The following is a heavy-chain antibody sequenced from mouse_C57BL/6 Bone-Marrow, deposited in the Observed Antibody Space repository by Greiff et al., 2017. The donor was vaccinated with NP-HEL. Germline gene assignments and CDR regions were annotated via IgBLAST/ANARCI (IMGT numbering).Heavy chain of an antibody. D-gene: IGHD1-1*01. CDR1: GYTFTSYW. J-gene: IGHJ3*01. V-gene: IGHV1-52*01. CDR2: IDPSDSET. CDR3: ARSGDDGGAY. Sequence: QVQLKQPGAELVRPGSSVKLSCKASGYTFTSYWMHWVKQRPIQGLEWIGNIDPSDSETHYNQKFKDKATLTVDKSSSTAYMQLSSLTSEDSAVYYCARSGDDGGAYWGQGTLVTVSA.